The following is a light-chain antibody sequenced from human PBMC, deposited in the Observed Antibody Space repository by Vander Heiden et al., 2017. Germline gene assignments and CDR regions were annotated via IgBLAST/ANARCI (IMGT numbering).Light chain of an antibody. CDR2: DAS. Sequence: EIVLTQSPVTLSLSPGERATLSCRASQSVSSYLAWYQQKPGQAPRLLIYDASNKATGIPARFSGSGSGTDVTLTISSLEPEDFAVYYCQQRSNWPPLTFGGGTKVEIK. CDR1: QSVSSY. J-gene: IGKJ4*01. CDR3: QQRSNWPPLT. V-gene: IGKV3-11*01.